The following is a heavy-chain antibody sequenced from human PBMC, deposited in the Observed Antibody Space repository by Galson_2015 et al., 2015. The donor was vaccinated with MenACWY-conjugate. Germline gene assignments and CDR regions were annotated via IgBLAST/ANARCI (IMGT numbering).Heavy chain of an antibody. V-gene: IGHV3-74*01. J-gene: IGHJ4*02. CDR2: IKADGSFS. D-gene: IGHD1-1*01. CDR1: GFTFNNYW. Sequence: SLRLSCAASGFTFNNYWVHWVRQPPGKGLEWISYIKADGSFSNYADSVKGRFTISTDNAKNMVYLQMDGLGDEDTAVYFCARDNNWSFDSWGQETLVTVSS. CDR3: ARDNNWSFDS.